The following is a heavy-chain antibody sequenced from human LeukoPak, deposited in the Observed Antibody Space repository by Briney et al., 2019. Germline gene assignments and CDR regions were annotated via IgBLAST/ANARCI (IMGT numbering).Heavy chain of an antibody. CDR3: AGFIVVPAAMEGEGTFDY. CDR1: GGSFSSYY. J-gene: IGHJ4*02. V-gene: IGHV4-34*01. CDR2: INHSGST. D-gene: IGHD2-2*01. Sequence: SETLSLTCAVSGGSFSSYYWSWIRQPPGKGLEWIGEINHSGSTNYNPSLKSRVTISVDTSKNQFSLKLSSVTAADTAVYYCAGFIVVPAAMEGEGTFDYWGQGTLVTVSS.